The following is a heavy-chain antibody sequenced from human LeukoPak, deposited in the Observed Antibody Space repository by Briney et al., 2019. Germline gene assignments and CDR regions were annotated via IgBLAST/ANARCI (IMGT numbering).Heavy chain of an antibody. CDR1: GGSISSSSYY. V-gene: IGHV4-39*07. Sequence: PSETMSLTCTVSGGSISSSSYYWGWIRQPPGKGLEWIGSIYYSGSTYYNPSLKSRVTISVDTSKNQFSLKLSSVAAADTAVYYCARGLRYYYDSSGPRAFVYWGQGTLVTVSS. CDR3: ARGLRYYYDSSGPRAFVY. CDR2: IYYSGST. D-gene: IGHD3-22*01. J-gene: IGHJ4*02.